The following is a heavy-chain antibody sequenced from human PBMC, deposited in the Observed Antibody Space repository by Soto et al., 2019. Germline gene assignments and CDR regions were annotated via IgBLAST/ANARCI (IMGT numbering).Heavy chain of an antibody. Sequence: PGGSLRLSCATSGFIFSNAWLSWVRQAPGKGLEWVGRIKSNINGGTADYAAPVRGRFTVSRDDSRSTLFLQMNSLKTEDTAVYYCSFIGRYCANGLCYSLKPWGQGTLVTVSS. J-gene: IGHJ5*02. CDR2: IKSNINGGTA. CDR3: SFIGRYCANGLCYSLKP. D-gene: IGHD2-8*01. V-gene: IGHV3-15*07. CDR1: GFIFSNAW.